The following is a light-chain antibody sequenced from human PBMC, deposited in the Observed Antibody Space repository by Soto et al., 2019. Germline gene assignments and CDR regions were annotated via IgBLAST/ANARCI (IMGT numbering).Light chain of an antibody. CDR3: SSYAGSNWYV. J-gene: IGLJ1*01. V-gene: IGLV2-8*01. CDR2: EVS. Sequence: QSALTQPPSASGSPGQSVTISCTGTNSDVGGYNYVSWYQQYPGKAPRLIIYEVSERPSGVPDRFSGSKSGNTASLTVSGLQTADEADYYCSSYAGSNWYVFGTGTKLT. CDR1: NSDVGGYNY.